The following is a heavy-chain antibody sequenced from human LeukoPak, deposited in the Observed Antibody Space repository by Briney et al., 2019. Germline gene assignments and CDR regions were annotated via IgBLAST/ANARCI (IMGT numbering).Heavy chain of an antibody. D-gene: IGHD6-25*01. CDR1: GFTFSSYG. CDR3: ARDLSRLPAGPDY. CDR2: IWYDGSNK. V-gene: IGHV3-33*01. J-gene: IGHJ4*02. Sequence: PGGSLRLSCAASGFTFSSYGMHWVRQAPGKGLEWVAVIWYDGSNKYYADSVKGRFTISRDNSKNTLYLQMNSLRAEDTAVYYCARDLSRLPAGPDYWGQGTLDTVSS.